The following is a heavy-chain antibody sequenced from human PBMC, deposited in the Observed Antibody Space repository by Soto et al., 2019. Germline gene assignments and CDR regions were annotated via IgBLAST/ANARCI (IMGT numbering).Heavy chain of an antibody. J-gene: IGHJ4*02. Sequence: SETLSLTCTVSGDSMTKYYWSWIRQPAGKGLEWIGRIYTSGSTNYNPSLKSRVTMSIDTSNKHFSLGLKSVTAADTAVYYCARTVGAAYYFDFWGQGALVTVSS. CDR2: IYTSGST. D-gene: IGHD1-26*01. CDR1: GDSMTKYY. CDR3: ARTVGAAYYFDF. V-gene: IGHV4-4*07.